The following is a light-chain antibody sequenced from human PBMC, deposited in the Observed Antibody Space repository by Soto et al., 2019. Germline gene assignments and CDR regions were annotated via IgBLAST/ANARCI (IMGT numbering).Light chain of an antibody. CDR2: DAS. CDR3: QQYDNLPLT. V-gene: IGKV1-39*01. Sequence: DIQMTQSPSSLSASVGDRVTITCRASQTISTYLNWYQQKPGKAPRLLIYDASSLLSGVPSRFSGSGSGTDFTLTIASLQPEDVATYYCQQYDNLPLTFGPGTTVDIE. J-gene: IGKJ3*01. CDR1: QTISTY.